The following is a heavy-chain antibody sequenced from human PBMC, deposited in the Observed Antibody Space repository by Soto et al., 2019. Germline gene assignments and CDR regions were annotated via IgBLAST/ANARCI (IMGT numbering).Heavy chain of an antibody. CDR2: IHHGGSI. CDR1: VFSLSASGVG. J-gene: IGHJ4*02. V-gene: IGHV4-4*02. D-gene: IGHD1-26*01. CDR3: ARANSAHGLYFDL. Sequence: SGPTLVNPTQTLTLTCTFSVFSLSASGVGVGWIRQPPGKGLEWIGEIHHGGSINYNPSFKSRLTISIDKSKNQFSLNLSSVTAADTAVYHCARANSAHGLYFDLWGQGTQVTVSS.